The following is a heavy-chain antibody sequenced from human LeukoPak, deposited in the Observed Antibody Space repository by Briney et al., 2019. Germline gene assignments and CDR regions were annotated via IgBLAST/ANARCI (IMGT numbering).Heavy chain of an antibody. CDR3: ARPATLGWLSLYYFDY. CDR2: ISYDESNK. V-gene: IGHV3-30-3*01. CDR1: GFTFSSYA. J-gene: IGHJ4*02. Sequence: PGGSLRLSCAASGFTFSSYAMHWVRQAPGKGLEWVAVISYDESNKYYADSVKGRFTISRDNSKNTLYLQMNSLRAEDTAVYYCARPATLGWLSLYYFDYWGQGTLVTVSS. D-gene: IGHD3-3*01.